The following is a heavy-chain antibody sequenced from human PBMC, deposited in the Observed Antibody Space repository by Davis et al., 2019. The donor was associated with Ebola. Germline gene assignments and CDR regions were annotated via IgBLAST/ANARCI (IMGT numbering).Heavy chain of an antibody. CDR3: ARVKVNRLLFDY. CDR2: IYDSGRT. CDR1: GGSVSTDGYC. J-gene: IGHJ4*02. D-gene: IGHD2-21*01. Sequence: PSETLSLTCTVSGGSVSTDGYCWSWIRQSPGNVLEWIGYIYDSGRTNYNPSLRSRVTLSVDTSKNQFSLNLSSMTAADTAVYYCARVKVNRLLFDYWGQGTLVTVSS. V-gene: IGHV4-61*08.